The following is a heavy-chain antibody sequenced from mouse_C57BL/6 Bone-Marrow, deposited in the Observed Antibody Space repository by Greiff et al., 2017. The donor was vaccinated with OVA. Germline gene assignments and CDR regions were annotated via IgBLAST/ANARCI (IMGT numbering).Heavy chain of an antibody. D-gene: IGHD1-1*01. CDR3: AKACDGSRYWYFDV. Sequence: EVQRVESEGGLVQPGSSMKLSCTASGFTFSDYYMAWVRQVPEKGLEWVANINYDGSSTYYLDSLKSRFIISRDNATNILYLQMSSLKSEATATYYGAKACDGSRYWYFDVWGTGTTVTVSA. CDR1: GFTFSDYY. J-gene: IGHJ1*03. V-gene: IGHV5-16*01. CDR2: INYDGSST.